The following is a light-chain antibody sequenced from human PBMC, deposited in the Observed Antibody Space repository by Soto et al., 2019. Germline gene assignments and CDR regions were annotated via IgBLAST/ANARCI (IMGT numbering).Light chain of an antibody. CDR3: RQYNSDSWT. Sequence: DIPMAPRPSPLSSSLGGRFTITCLASQSISSLLAWYHHKPGKAPKLLIYKASSLESGVPSRFSGSGSGTELTLTIINRLPDDVAAYYYRQYNSDSWTFGQGTKVDIK. CDR2: KAS. CDR1: QSISSL. J-gene: IGKJ1*01. V-gene: IGKV1-5*03.